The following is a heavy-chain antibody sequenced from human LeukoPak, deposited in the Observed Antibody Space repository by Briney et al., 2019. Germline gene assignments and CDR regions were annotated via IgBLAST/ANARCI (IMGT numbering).Heavy chain of an antibody. Sequence: ASVKVSCKASGYTFSSYGINWVRQAPGQGLEWMGWISVINNANTRYAQNFQGRLTMTTDTSTTTAYMELRSLRSDDTAMYYCSREFPFCGADCFSGVFDIWGQGTMVAVS. D-gene: IGHD2-21*02. J-gene: IGHJ3*02. V-gene: IGHV1-18*01. CDR3: SREFPFCGADCFSGVFDI. CDR2: ISVINNANT. CDR1: GYTFSSYG.